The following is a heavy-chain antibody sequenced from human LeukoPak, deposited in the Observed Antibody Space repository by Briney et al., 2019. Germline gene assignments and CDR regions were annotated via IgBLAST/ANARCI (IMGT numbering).Heavy chain of an antibody. V-gene: IGHV3-23*01. Sequence: GGSLRLSCAASGFTFSSYGMSWVRRAPGKGLEWVSAISGGASSTNYADTVKGRFTISRDNSKNTLFLQMNSLRAEDTAIYYCAKSGRYCSGGSCYQEASLDYWGQGTLVTVSS. D-gene: IGHD2-15*01. CDR1: GFTFSSYG. CDR2: ISGGASST. CDR3: AKSGRYCSGGSCYQEASLDY. J-gene: IGHJ4*02.